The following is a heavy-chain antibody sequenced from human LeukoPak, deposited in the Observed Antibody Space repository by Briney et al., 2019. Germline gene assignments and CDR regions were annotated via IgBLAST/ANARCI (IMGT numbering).Heavy chain of an antibody. CDR1: GGSIGSYY. V-gene: IGHV4-59*01. Sequence: SETLSLTCTVSGGSIGSYYWSWIRQPPGKGLEWIGYIYYSGSTNYNPSLRSRVTMSVDTSNNQFSLKLNSLTAADTAVYYCARSEGAMKGYFDYWGQGTLVTVSS. CDR3: ARSEGAMKGYFDY. D-gene: IGHD3-16*01. CDR2: IYYSGST. J-gene: IGHJ4*02.